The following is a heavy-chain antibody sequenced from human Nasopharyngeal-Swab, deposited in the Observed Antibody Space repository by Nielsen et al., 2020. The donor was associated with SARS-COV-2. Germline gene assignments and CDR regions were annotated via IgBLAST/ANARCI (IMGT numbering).Heavy chain of an antibody. Sequence: GGSLRLSCAASGFTFNNYGMHWVRQAPGKGLEWVAVIWYGGSEKHYAASVRGRFTIASDNPKNTLYLQMNSLRAEDTAIYYCGRDRYYDSSGFDYWGQGTLVSVSS. CDR2: IWYGGSEK. V-gene: IGHV3-33*01. CDR1: GFTFNNYG. D-gene: IGHD3-22*01. J-gene: IGHJ4*02. CDR3: GRDRYYDSSGFDY.